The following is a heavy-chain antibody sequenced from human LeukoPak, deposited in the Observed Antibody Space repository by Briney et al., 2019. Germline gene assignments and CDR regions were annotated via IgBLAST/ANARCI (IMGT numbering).Heavy chain of an antibody. V-gene: IGHV3-30*02. Sequence: PGGSLRLSCAASGFTFSNYNMHWVRQAPGKGLEWVAFIQYDGSNKDYADSVRGRFTISRDNSKSTLYLQMHSLRGEDTAVYYCVRDNYGVDYWGQGSVVSVSS. CDR1: GFTFSNYN. CDR2: IQYDGSNK. D-gene: IGHD4/OR15-4a*01. CDR3: VRDNYGVDY. J-gene: IGHJ4*02.